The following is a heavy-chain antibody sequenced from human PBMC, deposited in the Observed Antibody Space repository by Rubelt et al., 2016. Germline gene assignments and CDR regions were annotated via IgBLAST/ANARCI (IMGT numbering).Heavy chain of an antibody. V-gene: IGHV3-30*04. J-gene: IGHJ6*02. CDR1: GFTFNSYT. CDR3: AKNGIPARPFYGMDV. Sequence: GGGVVQPGRSLRLSCAASGFTFNSYTMHWFRQAPGKGLEWVAVISYDGSGKYSADSVKGRFTISRDNSKNTLYLQMNSLRAEDTAVYYCAKNGIPARPFYGMDVWGQGTTVTVSS. D-gene: IGHD6-6*01. CDR2: ISYDGSGK.